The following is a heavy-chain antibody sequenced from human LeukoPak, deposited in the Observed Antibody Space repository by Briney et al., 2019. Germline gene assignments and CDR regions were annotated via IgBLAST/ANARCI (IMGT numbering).Heavy chain of an antibody. V-gene: IGHV3-9*01. D-gene: IGHD3-10*01. CDR1: GFTFDDYA. Sequence: GGSLRLSCAASGFTFDDYAMHWVRQAPGKGLEWVSGISWNSGSIGYADSVKGRFTNSRDNAKNSLYLQMNSLRAEDTALYYCSKDGVWFGEASAPYFDYWGQGTLVTVSS. CDR2: ISWNSGSI. CDR3: SKDGVWFGEASAPYFDY. J-gene: IGHJ4*02.